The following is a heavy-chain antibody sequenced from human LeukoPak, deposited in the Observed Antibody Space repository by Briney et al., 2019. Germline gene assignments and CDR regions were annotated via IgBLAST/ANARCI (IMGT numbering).Heavy chain of an antibody. Sequence: PGGSLRLSCAASGLTFSSDGMSWVRQAPGKGLEWVSVISGSGRNTYYAASVKGRFTISRDNSKNTLYLQMNSLGAEDTAVYYCAKSIEGVVRGTYYYYSYMDVWGKGTTVTVSS. CDR2: ISGSGRNT. D-gene: IGHD3-3*01. V-gene: IGHV3-23*01. J-gene: IGHJ6*03. CDR1: GLTFSSDG. CDR3: AKSIEGVVRGTYYYYSYMDV.